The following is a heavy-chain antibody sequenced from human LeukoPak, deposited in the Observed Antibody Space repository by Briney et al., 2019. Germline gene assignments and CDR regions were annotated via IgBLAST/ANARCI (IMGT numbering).Heavy chain of an antibody. CDR1: GYTFISYG. V-gene: IGHV1-18*01. CDR3: ARGAWGQLSPEY. J-gene: IGHJ4*02. CDR2: INPDDGDT. D-gene: IGHD3-16*02. Sequence: ASVKVSCKASGYTFISYGISWVRQAPGQGLEWMGWINPDDGDTNYAPQLQGRATMTTDTSTSTAYLDVRSLRSDDTAVYYCARGAWGQLSPEYWGQGSLVTVSS.